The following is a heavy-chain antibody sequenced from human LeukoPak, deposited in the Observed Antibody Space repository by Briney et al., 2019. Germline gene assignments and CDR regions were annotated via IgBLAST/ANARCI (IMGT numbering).Heavy chain of an antibody. Sequence: PGGSLRLACATSGFTFSTYGMGWVRQAPGKELEWVTFIRYDGSNKYYADSVKGRFTISRDNSKNTLYLQMNSLRAEDTAVYYCARAQYSSGWYCGYWGQGTLVTVSS. J-gene: IGHJ4*02. V-gene: IGHV3-30*02. CDR2: IRYDGSNK. CDR3: ARAQYSSGWYCGY. CDR1: GFTFSTYG. D-gene: IGHD6-19*01.